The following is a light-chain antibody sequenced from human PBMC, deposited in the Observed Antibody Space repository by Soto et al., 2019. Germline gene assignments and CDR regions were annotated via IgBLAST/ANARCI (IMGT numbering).Light chain of an antibody. CDR2: GTS. CDR3: QQHNNWPPIT. Sequence: EIVMTQSPATLSVSPGERAILSWRASQSVNSNLAWYQQKPGQAPRLLIYGTSTRATGFPARSSGSRSGTEFTLTISSLQSEDFAVYYCQQHNNWPPITFGPGTRREIK. J-gene: IGKJ5*01. CDR1: QSVNSN. V-gene: IGKV3-15*01.